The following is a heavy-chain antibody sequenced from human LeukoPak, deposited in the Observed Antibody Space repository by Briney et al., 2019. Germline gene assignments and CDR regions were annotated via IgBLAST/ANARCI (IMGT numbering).Heavy chain of an antibody. CDR1: GGSISSYY. D-gene: IGHD6-19*01. J-gene: IGHJ4*02. Sequence: SETLSLTCTVSGGSISSYYWSWIRQPPGKGLEWIGCIYYSGSTNYNPSLKSRVTISVDTSKNQFYLKLSYVTAADTAVYYCARVDLGGSGWYTWYYFDYWGQGTLVTVSS. CDR2: IYYSGST. CDR3: ARVDLGGSGWYTWYYFDY. V-gene: IGHV4-59*01.